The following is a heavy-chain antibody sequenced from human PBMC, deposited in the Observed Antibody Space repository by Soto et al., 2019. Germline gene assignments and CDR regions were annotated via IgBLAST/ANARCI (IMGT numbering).Heavy chain of an antibody. J-gene: IGHJ4*02. CDR2: ISSSSSYT. D-gene: IGHD5-18*01. CDR1: GFTFSDYY. V-gene: IGHV3-11*05. Sequence: QVQLVESGGGLVKPGGSLRLSFAASGFTFSDYYRNGIGQAPGKGREWVSYISSSSSYTNYADSVKGRFTISRDNAKNSLYLQMNSLRAEDTAVYYCARDPVGGYSYHDYWGQGTLVTVSS. CDR3: ARDPVGGYSYHDY.